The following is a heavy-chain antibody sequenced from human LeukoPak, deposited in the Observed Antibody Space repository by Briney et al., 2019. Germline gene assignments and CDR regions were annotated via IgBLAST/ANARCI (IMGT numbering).Heavy chain of an antibody. V-gene: IGHV4-59*12. Sequence: PSETLSLTCTVSGGSISSYYWSWIRQPPGKGLEWIGYIYYSGSTNYNPSFKSRVTISVDTSKNQFSLKLSSVTAADTAVYYCARGAYCSGGSCYPEHFDYWGQGTLVTVSS. CDR3: ARGAYCSGGSCYPEHFDY. CDR2: IYYSGST. J-gene: IGHJ4*02. D-gene: IGHD2-15*01. CDR1: GGSISSYY.